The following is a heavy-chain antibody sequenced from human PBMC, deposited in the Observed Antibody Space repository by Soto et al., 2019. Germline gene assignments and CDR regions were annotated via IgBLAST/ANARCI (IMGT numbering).Heavy chain of an antibody. Sequence: QITLKESGPTLLKPTETLTLTCSFSGFSLTGSPVGVGWIRQPPGKALECLALIYWDDDKRYSPSLRSRLAVTKDTSKKQVVLTMTTVDPRDTATYYCAHRRGGVDWNAGNFDFWGQGALVTVSS. CDR1: GFSLTGSPVG. CDR2: IYWDDDK. CDR3: AHRRGGVDWNAGNFDF. D-gene: IGHD1-1*01. V-gene: IGHV2-5*02. J-gene: IGHJ4*02.